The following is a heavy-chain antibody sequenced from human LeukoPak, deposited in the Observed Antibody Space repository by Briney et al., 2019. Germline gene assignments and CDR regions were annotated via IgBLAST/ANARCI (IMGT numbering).Heavy chain of an antibody. J-gene: IGHJ6*02. V-gene: IGHV4-59*08. CDR1: GGSISSYY. D-gene: IGHD2-2*01. Sequence: PSETLSLTCTVSGGSISSYYWSWIRQPPGKGLEWIGYIYYSGSTNYNPSLKSRVTISVDTSKNQFSLKLSSVTAADTAVYYCARLGGYCSSTSCPTYYYSMDVWGQGSTVTVSS. CDR3: ARLGGYCSSTSCPTYYYSMDV. CDR2: IYYSGST.